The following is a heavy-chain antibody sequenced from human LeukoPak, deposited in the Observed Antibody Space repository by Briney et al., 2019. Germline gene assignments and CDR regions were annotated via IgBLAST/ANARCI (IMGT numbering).Heavy chain of an antibody. D-gene: IGHD3-22*01. CDR2: TYYRSKWYN. J-gene: IGHJ4*02. V-gene: IGHV6-1*01. Sequence: SQTLSLTCAISGDSVSSNSAAWNWIRQSPSRGLEWLGRTYYRSKWYNDYAVSVKSRITINPDTSKNQFSLQLNSVTPEDTAVYYCARESDYYDSSGYYHRIDYWGQGTLVTVSS. CDR1: GDSVSSNSAA. CDR3: ARESDYYDSSGYYHRIDY.